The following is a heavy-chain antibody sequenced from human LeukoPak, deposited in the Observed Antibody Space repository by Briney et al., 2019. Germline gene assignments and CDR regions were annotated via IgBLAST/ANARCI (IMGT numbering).Heavy chain of an antibody. CDR1: GYTLTELS. J-gene: IGHJ3*02. CDR2: FDPEDGET. V-gene: IGHV1-24*01. Sequence: GASVKVSCKVSGYTLTELSMHWVRQAPGKGLEWMGGFDPEDGETIYAQKFQGRVTITADKSTSTAYMELSSLRSEDTAVYYCASQRTYYYDSSGKSPDAFDIWGQGTMVTVSS. CDR3: ASQRTYYYDSSGKSPDAFDI. D-gene: IGHD3-22*01.